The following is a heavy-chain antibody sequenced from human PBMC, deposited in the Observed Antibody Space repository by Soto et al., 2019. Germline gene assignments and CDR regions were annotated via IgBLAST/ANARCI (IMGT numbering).Heavy chain of an antibody. D-gene: IGHD6-6*01. J-gene: IGHJ4*02. CDR1: GGTFSSYA. V-gene: IGHV1-69*13. CDR3: ALPSIAARPDDY. Sequence: AASVKVSCKASGGTFSSYAISWVRQAPGQGLEWMGGIIPIFGTANYAQKFQGRVTITADESTSTAYMELSSLRSEDTAVYYCALPSIAARPDDYWGQGTLVTVSS. CDR2: IIPIFGTA.